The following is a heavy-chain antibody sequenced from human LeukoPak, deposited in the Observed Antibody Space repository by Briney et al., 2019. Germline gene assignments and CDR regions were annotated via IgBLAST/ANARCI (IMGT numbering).Heavy chain of an antibody. V-gene: IGHV4-59*04. CDR2: IYYSGST. CDR1: GGSISSYY. Sequence: PSETLSLTCTVSGGSISSYYWSWIRQPPGKGLEWFGYIYYSGSTYYNPSLKSRVTISVDTSKNQFSLKLSSVTAADTAVYYSARHSSGEGGFDYWGQGTLVTVSS. J-gene: IGHJ4*02. D-gene: IGHD3-10*01. CDR3: ARHSSGEGGFDY.